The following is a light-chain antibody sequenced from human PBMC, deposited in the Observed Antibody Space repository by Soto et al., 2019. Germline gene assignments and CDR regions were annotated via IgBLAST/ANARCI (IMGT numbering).Light chain of an antibody. CDR3: AAWDSSLGGPA. V-gene: IGLV1-47*01. J-gene: IGLJ2*01. CDR1: DSNIGSKY. Sequence: QSVLTQPPSASATPGQRVTISCSGSDSNIGSKYVYWYQQLPGTAPKLLMYRNNQRPSGVPDRFSGSKSGTSASLAINGLRSEDEADHYCAAWDSSLGGPAFGGGTKLTVL. CDR2: RNN.